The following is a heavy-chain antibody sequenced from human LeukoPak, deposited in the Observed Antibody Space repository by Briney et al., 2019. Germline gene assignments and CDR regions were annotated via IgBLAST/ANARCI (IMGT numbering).Heavy chain of an antibody. CDR1: ALSFDDYA. CDR3: AKTSRSISVAAPYGMDV. Sequence: PGRSLRLSCVPSALSFDDYAMHWVRPVPGKGLEWVSGISWNRAIIGYADSVKGRFVISRDNAKNFLYLQMNSLRPEDTALYYCAKTSRSISVAAPYGMDVWGQGTTVTVS. J-gene: IGHJ6*02. D-gene: IGHD6-19*01. CDR2: ISWNRAII. V-gene: IGHV3-9*01.